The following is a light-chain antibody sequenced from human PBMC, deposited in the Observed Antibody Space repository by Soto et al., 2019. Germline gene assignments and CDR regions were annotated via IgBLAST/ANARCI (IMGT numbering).Light chain of an antibody. V-gene: IGLV1-51*01. CDR2: DNN. J-gene: IGLJ2*01. Sequence: QSVLTQPPSVSAAPGQTVTISCSGSSSNIGNNYVSWYQQLPGTAPKLLIYDNNKRPSGIPDRFSGSKSGMSGTLDITGLQTGDEADYYCATWDGSLPAEVFGGGTKLTVL. CDR3: ATWDGSLPAEV. CDR1: SSNIGNNY.